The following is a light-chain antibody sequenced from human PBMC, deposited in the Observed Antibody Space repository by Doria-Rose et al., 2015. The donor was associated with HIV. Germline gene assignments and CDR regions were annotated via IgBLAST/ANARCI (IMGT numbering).Light chain of an antibody. Sequence: EIVMTQSPGTLSLSPGERATLSCRASQSFSSTYSAWYQQKPGQAPSLLIYDESTRATGIPDRFSASGSGTDFTLTINRLEPEDFALYYCHQYGTSWTFGQGTKVEI. J-gene: IGKJ1*01. CDR2: DES. V-gene: IGKV3-20*01. CDR1: QSFSSTY. CDR3: HQYGTSWT.